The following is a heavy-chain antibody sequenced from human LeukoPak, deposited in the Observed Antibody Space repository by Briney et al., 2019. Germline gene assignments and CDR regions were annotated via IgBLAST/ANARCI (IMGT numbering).Heavy chain of an antibody. D-gene: IGHD6-19*01. V-gene: IGHV4-59*01. J-gene: IGHJ6*02. CDR2: IYYSGST. Sequence: SETLSLTCTVSGGSISSYYWSWIRQPPGKGLEWIGYIYYSGSTNYTPSLKSRVTISVDTSKNQFSLKLSSVTAADTAVYYCARGWGIAVADKYYYYYGMDVWGQGTTVTVSS. CDR3: ARGWGIAVADKYYYYYGMDV. CDR1: GGSISSYY.